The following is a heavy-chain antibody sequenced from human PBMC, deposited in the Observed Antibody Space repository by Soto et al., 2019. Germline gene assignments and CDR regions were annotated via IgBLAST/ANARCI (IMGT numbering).Heavy chain of an antibody. CDR1: GGSISSGGYY. J-gene: IGHJ6*02. CDR2: SYYSGRT. Sequence: QVQLQESGPGLVKPSQTLSLTCTVSGGSISSGGYYWSWVRQHPGKGLEWNGYSYYSGRTYYNPSLKSRVTISVYTSKNQFSLKLSSVAAADTAVYYCARLGLEWLLKESYYYYYGMDVWGQGTTVTVSS. D-gene: IGHD3-3*01. CDR3: ARLGLEWLLKESYYYYYGMDV. V-gene: IGHV4-31*03.